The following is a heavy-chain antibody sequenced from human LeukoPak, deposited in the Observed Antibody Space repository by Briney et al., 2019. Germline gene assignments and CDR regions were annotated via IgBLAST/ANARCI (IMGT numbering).Heavy chain of an antibody. CDR1: GYTFTGYY. CDR3: ASISSGWSYYFDY. V-gene: IGHV1-2*02. CDR2: INPNSGGT. Sequence: GASVKVSCKASGYTFTGYYIYWVRHAPRHGLESMGWINPNSGGTNYAQKFQGRVTMTRDTSISTAYMELSSLRSEDTAVYYCASISSGWSYYFDYWGQGTLVTVSS. J-gene: IGHJ4*02. D-gene: IGHD6-19*01.